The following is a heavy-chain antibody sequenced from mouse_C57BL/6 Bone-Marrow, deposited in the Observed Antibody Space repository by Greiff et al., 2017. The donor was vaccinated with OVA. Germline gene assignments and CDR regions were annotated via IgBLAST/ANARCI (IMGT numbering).Heavy chain of an antibody. CDR3: ARGVVATRYAMDD. Sequence: VQLQQPGAELVKPGASVKLSCKASGYTFTSYWMHWVKQRPGQGLEWIGMIHPNSGSTNYNEKFKSKATLTVDKSYSTAYMQLSILTSEDSAVYYCARGVVATRYAMDDWGQGTSVTVSS. D-gene: IGHD1-1*01. CDR1: GYTFTSYW. V-gene: IGHV1-64*01. J-gene: IGHJ4*01. CDR2: IHPNSGST.